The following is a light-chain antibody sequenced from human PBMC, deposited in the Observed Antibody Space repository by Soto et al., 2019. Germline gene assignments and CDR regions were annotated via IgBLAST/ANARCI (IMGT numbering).Light chain of an antibody. Sequence: QSVLTQPRSVSGSPGQSVTISCTGTSSDVGGYNHASWYQQNPGEAPKVMIFDVSKRPSGVPDRFSGSKSDNTASLTISGLQAEDEADYYCCSYAGSSAYVFGAGTKATVL. CDR1: SSDVGGYNH. V-gene: IGLV2-11*01. J-gene: IGLJ1*01. CDR2: DVS. CDR3: CSYAGSSAYV.